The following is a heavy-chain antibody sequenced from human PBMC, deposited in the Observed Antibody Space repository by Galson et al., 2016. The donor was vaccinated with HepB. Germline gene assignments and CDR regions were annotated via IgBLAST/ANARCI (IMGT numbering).Heavy chain of an antibody. Sequence: SVKVSCKAASYTFTRYGVSWVRQAPGQGLEWMGWISTYNGNTKYAQKLQGRVTMTTDTSTSTAYMELRSLRSDDTAVYYCACKTGTRSLHYWGQGTLVTVSA. J-gene: IGHJ4*02. CDR2: ISTYNGNT. V-gene: IGHV1-18*01. CDR1: SYTFTRYG. D-gene: IGHD1/OR15-1a*01. CDR3: ACKTGTRSLHY.